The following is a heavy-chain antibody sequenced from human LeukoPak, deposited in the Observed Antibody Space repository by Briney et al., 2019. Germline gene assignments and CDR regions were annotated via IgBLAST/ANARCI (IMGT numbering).Heavy chain of an antibody. D-gene: IGHD3-10*01. CDR3: ARVAVRGVFPLWGYMDV. V-gene: IGHV1-46*01. J-gene: IGHJ6*03. CDR1: GYTFTSYY. CDR2: INPSGGST. Sequence: GASVKVSCKASGYTFTSYYIHWVRQAPGQGLEWMGIINPSGGSTSYAQKFQGRVTMTRDTSTSTVYMELSSLRSEDTAVYYCARVAVRGVFPLWGYMDVWGKGTTVTVSS.